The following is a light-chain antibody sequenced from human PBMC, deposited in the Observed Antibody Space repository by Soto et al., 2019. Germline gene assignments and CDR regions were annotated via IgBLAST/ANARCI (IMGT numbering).Light chain of an antibody. V-gene: IGLV2-8*01. CDR3: SSYAGSSNV. Sequence: QSVLTQPPSASGSPGQSVAISFTGTSSDVGGYNYVSWYQQHPGKAPKLMIYEVNKRPSGVPDRFSGSKSGNTASLTVSGLQAEDEADYYCSSYAGSSNVFGTGTTLTVL. CDR2: EVN. CDR1: SSDVGGYNY. J-gene: IGLJ1*01.